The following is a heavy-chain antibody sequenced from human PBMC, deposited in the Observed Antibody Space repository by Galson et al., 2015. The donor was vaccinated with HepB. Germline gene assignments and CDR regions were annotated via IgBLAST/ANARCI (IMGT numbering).Heavy chain of an antibody. CDR1: GFTFSTYA. D-gene: IGHD4-11*01. J-gene: IGHJ5*02. CDR3: ARGLYDYNNWVAGDP. Sequence: SLRLSCAASGFTFSTYAMDWVRQAPGKGLQWVALISYDGSNKYYTDSVKGRFTISRDNSKNTLYLQMNSLRAEDTAVYYCARGLYDYNNWVAGDPWGQGTLVTVSS. CDR2: ISYDGSNK. V-gene: IGHV3-30*03.